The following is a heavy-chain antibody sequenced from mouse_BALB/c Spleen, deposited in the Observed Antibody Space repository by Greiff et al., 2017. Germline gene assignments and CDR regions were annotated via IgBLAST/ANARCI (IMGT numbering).Heavy chain of an antibody. CDR2: IYPGNSDT. J-gene: IGHJ3*01. CDR1: GYSFTSYW. Sequence: VQLKQSGTVLARPGASVKMSCKASGYSFTSYWMHWVKQRPGQGLEWIGAIYPGNSDTSYNQKFKGKAKLTAVTSASTAYMGLSSLTNEDSAVYYCTRDYYRSAWFAYWGQGTLVTVSA. V-gene: IGHV1-5*01. CDR3: TRDYYRSAWFAY. D-gene: IGHD2-14*01.